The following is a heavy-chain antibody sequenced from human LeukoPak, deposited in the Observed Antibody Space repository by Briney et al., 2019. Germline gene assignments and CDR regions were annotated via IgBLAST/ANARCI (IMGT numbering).Heavy chain of an antibody. CDR1: GFTLRSYV. CDR2: ISGSGDST. Sequence: SGGSLRLSCVASGFTLRSYVMNWVRQTPGKGLEWVSSISGSGDSTFYADSVKGRFSISRDNSKKTLYLQVNGLRTEDTAVYYCAKDRLLNCRGDCYIFDYWGQGTVVTVSS. D-gene: IGHD2-21*02. J-gene: IGHJ4*02. V-gene: IGHV3-23*01. CDR3: AKDRLLNCRGDCYIFDY.